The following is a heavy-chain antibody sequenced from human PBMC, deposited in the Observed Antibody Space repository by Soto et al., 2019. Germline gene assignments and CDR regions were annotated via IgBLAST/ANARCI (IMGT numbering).Heavy chain of an antibody. CDR1: GFTFGNYA. Sequence: EVQLLESGGGLVQPGGSLRLSCAASGFTFGNYAMSWVRQTPGKGLEWVSSISGSGGHIYYTGSVKGRFTISRDNSKNTLYLQMNSLRADDTAVYYWAKGDNFDLWGTFNCFAPWGQGTLVTVSS. CDR2: ISGSGGHI. D-gene: IGHD3-3*01. CDR3: AKGDNFDLWGTFNCFAP. V-gene: IGHV3-23*01. J-gene: IGHJ5*02.